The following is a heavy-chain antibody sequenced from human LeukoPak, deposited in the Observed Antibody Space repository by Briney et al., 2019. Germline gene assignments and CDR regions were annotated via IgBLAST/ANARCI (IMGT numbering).Heavy chain of an antibody. V-gene: IGHV4-59*08. D-gene: IGHD5-24*01. J-gene: IGHJ4*02. CDR1: GGSISTYY. CDR2: IYYSGST. CDR3: ARGARAGYNLEPFDY. Sequence: KSSETLSLTCTVSGGSISTYYWTWIRQPPGKGLEWIGCIYYSGSTSYNPSLRSRVTISVDTSKSQFSLKLSSVTAADTAVYYCARGARAGYNLEPFDYWGQGTLVTVSS.